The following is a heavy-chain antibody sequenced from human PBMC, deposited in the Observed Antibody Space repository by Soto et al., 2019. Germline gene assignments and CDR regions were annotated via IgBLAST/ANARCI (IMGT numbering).Heavy chain of an antibody. CDR3: TKGSSTSCFSPLDH. V-gene: IGHV3-9*01. CDR1: GFSFDDYA. Sequence: EVQVVEWGGGLEQPGRSLRLSCAASGFSFDDYAMHWVRPAPGKGLEWVSCISWNSGNIVYSDSVKGRFTISRDNAKNSLSLQMNSLRAEDTALYYCTKGSSTSCFSPLDHWGQGTLVTVSS. D-gene: IGHD2-2*01. CDR2: ISWNSGNI. J-gene: IGHJ4*02.